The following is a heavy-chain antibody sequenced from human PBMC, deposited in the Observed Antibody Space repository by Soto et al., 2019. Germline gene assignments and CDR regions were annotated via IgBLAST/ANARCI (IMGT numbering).Heavy chain of an antibody. J-gene: IGHJ3*01. V-gene: IGHV5-51*01. Sequence: PGESLKISCKSSGDSFTNYWIGWVRQMPGKGLEWMGLIYPGDSDTRYSPSFQGQVTISVDKSISTAYLQWSSLKASDTAMYYCTRRTAMPAHVWGQGTMVTVSS. D-gene: IGHD5-18*01. CDR2: IYPGDSDT. CDR3: TRRTAMPAHV. CDR1: GDSFTNYW.